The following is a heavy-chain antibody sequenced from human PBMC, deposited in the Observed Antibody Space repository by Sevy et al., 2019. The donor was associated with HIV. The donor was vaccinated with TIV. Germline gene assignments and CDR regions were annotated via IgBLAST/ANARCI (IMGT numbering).Heavy chain of an antibody. D-gene: IGHD3-22*01. CDR1: GGSISSSSYY. CDR2: IYYSGST. V-gene: IGHV4-39*01. CDR3: ARRAYYYDSSGYYYDY. Sequence: SETLSLTCTVSGGSISSSSYYWGWIRQPPGKGLEWIGSIYYSGSTYYNPSLKSRVTISVDTSKNQFSLKLSSVTAADTAVYYCARRAYYYDSSGYYYDYWGQGTLATVSS. J-gene: IGHJ4*02.